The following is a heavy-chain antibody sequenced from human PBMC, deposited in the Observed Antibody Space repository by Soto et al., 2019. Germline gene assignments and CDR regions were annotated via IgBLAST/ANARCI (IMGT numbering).Heavy chain of an antibody. D-gene: IGHD3-10*01. V-gene: IGHV3-23*01. CDR1: GFTFSNYA. Sequence: GGSLRLSCAASGFTFSNYAMNWVRQAPGTGLEWVSAISGSGGNTYSADSVKGRFTISRDNSKNTLYLQMNRPRAEDTAVYYCAKETAISMVRGVTNSDSWGQGTLVTVSS. J-gene: IGHJ4*02. CDR2: ISGSGGNT. CDR3: AKETAISMVRGVTNSDS.